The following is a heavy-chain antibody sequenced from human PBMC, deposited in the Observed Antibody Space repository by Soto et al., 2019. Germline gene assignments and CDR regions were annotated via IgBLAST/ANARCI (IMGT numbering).Heavy chain of an antibody. D-gene: IGHD2-2*01. CDR1: GYTFTSHD. CDR2: MNPNSGHT. Sequence: QVQLVQSGAEAKKPGASVNVSCKASGYTFTSHDINWMRQTTGQVLEWMGWMNPNSGHTNYAQKFQGRVTMTRNTSISTAYMELTNLRSEDTAIYYCASDMSTTWGQGTLVTVSS. V-gene: IGHV1-8*01. CDR3: ASDMSTT. J-gene: IGHJ5*02.